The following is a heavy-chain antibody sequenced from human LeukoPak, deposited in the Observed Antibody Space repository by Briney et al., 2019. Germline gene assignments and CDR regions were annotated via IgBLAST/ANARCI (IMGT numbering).Heavy chain of an antibody. CDR2: INPNSGGT. J-gene: IGHJ3*02. D-gene: IGHD3-22*01. CDR3: ARISYYYDSSGYRPRAFDI. Sequence: ASVKVSCKASGYTFTGYYMHWVRQAPGQGLEWMGWINPNSGGTNYAQKLQGRVTMTTDRSTSTAYMELRSLRSDDTAVYYCARISYYYDSSGYRPRAFDIWGQGTMVTVSS. CDR1: GYTFTGYY. V-gene: IGHV1-2*02.